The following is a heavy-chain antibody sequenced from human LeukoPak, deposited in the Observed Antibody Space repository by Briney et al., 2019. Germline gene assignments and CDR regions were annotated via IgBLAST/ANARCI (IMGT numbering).Heavy chain of an antibody. Sequence: SETLSLTCTVSGGSISSHYWSWIRQPPGKGLEWIGYIYNNGSTSYNPSLKSRVTISMDTSKNQFSLKLISVTAADTAVYYCGRVNPLDSSGFYFDTWGQGTLVTVSS. CDR1: GGSISSHY. CDR2: IYNNGST. D-gene: IGHD6-25*01. CDR3: GRVNPLDSSGFYFDT. V-gene: IGHV4-59*11. J-gene: IGHJ4*02.